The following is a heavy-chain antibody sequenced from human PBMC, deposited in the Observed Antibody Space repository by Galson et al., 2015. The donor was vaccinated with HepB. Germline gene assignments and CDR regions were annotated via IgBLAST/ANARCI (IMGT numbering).Heavy chain of an antibody. Sequence: CAISGDSVSSNSAAWNWIRQSPSRGLEWLGRTYYRSGWYNDYAVSVSSRIIISPDTSENQVSLQLSSVTPEDTAVYYCAREVAGTYCFDYWGQGTLVTVSS. CDR2: TYYRSGWYN. D-gene: IGHD6-19*01. J-gene: IGHJ4*02. CDR1: GDSVSSNSAA. CDR3: AREVAGTYCFDY. V-gene: IGHV6-1*01.